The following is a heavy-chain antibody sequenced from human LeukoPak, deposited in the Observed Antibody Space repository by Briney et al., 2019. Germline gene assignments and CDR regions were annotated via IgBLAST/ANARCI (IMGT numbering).Heavy chain of an antibody. CDR3: ARARRMDNFDY. V-gene: IGHV4-38-2*02. Sequence: SETLSLTCTVSGYSISSGYYWGWIRQPPGKGLEWIGSIYHSGSTYYNPSLKSRVTISVDTSKNQFSLKLTSVTAADTAVYYCARARRMDNFDYWGQGTLVTVSS. J-gene: IGHJ4*02. D-gene: IGHD3/OR15-3a*01. CDR1: GYSISSGYY. CDR2: IYHSGST.